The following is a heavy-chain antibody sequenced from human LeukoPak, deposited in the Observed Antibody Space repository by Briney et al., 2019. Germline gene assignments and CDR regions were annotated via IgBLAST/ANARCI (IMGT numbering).Heavy chain of an antibody. CDR1: GYTFTSYY. CDR2: IIPIFGTA. V-gene: IGHV1-69*13. Sequence: SVKVSCKASGYTFTSYYMHWVGQAPGQGLEWMGGIIPIFGTANYAQKFQGRVTITADESTSTAYMELSSLRSEDTAVYYCASEVLQYQLPNYYYYYGMDVWGQGTTVTVSS. J-gene: IGHJ6*02. D-gene: IGHD2-2*01. CDR3: ASEVLQYQLPNYYYYYGMDV.